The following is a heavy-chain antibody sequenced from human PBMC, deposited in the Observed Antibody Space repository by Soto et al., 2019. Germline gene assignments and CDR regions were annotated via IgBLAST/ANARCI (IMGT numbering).Heavy chain of an antibody. Sequence: QVQLVQSGAEVKTPGASVKVSCKAAGYTFTSYSISWVRQAPGQGLEWMGWISAYNGNTYHARKLQGRVTMTTDTSTSTAYMELRSLRSDDTAVYYCARDVGYGLIDYWGQGTLVTVSS. CDR2: ISAYNGNT. V-gene: IGHV1-18*01. CDR1: GYTFTSYS. CDR3: ARDVGYGLIDY. J-gene: IGHJ4*02. D-gene: IGHD5-18*01.